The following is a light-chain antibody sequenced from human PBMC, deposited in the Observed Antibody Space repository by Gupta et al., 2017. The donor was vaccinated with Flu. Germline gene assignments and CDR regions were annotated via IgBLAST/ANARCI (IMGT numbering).Light chain of an antibody. J-gene: IGKJ2*02. Sequence: DSVMTQSPLSLPVTPGEPAPISCRSSQSRLHSNGYSYLDWYLQKPGQSPQLLIYLDSKRASGVPDRLSGSGSGTXLTLKIXRGEAEDVGVFSCRQELQAHCTFGXGTKLEIK. CDR2: LDS. CDR3: RQELQAHCT. CDR1: QSRLHSNGYSY. V-gene: IGKV2-28*01.